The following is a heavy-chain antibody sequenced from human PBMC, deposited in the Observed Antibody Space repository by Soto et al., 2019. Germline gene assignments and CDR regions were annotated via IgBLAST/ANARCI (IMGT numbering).Heavy chain of an antibody. Sequence: SVKVSCKASGGTFSSYTISWVRQAPGQGLEWMGRIIPILSIANYAQKFQGRVTITADKSTNTAYMELSSLRSEDTAVYYCARNSESTGGQPDYWGQGTLVTVSS. CDR3: ARNSESTGGQPDY. V-gene: IGHV1-69*02. J-gene: IGHJ4*02. CDR1: GGTFSSYT. D-gene: IGHD1-1*01. CDR2: IIPILSIA.